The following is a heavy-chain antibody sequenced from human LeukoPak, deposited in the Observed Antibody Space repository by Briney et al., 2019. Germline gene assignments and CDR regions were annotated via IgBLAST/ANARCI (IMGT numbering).Heavy chain of an antibody. J-gene: IGHJ4*02. V-gene: IGHV3-7*01. CDR3: AKGGTRTETGY. CDR1: GFTFSSYW. Sequence: PGGSLRLSCAASGFTFSSYWMNWVRQAPGKGLEWVANINQDGSEKYYVDSVKGRFTISRDNAKNSLYLQMNSLRAEDTAVYYCAKGGTRTETGYWGQGTLVTVSS. CDR2: INQDGSEK. D-gene: IGHD1-14*01.